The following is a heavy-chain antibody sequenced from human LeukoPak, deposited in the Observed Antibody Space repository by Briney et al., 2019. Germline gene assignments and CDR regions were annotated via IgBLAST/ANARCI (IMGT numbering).Heavy chain of an antibody. CDR2: IYHSGST. Sequence: SGTLSLTCAVSGASISSNNWWWSWVRQPPGKGLEWIGEIYHSGSTNYNPSLKSRVTMSVDKSKSQFSLKLSSVTAADTAVYYCAGAEPRGIIWYPYWGQGTLVTVSS. D-gene: IGHD6-13*01. V-gene: IGHV4-4*02. CDR3: AGAEPRGIIWYPY. J-gene: IGHJ4*02. CDR1: GASISSNNW.